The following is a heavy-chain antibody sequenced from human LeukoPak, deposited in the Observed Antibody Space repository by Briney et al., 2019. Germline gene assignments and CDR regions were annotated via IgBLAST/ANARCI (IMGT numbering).Heavy chain of an antibody. D-gene: IGHD2-2*01. V-gene: IGHV4-59*11. CDR1: GVSISSHF. CDR3: ARDFLECSRASCLNWFDP. J-gene: IGHJ5*02. CDR2: IHYSGST. Sequence: SETLSLTCTVSGVSISSHFLTWIRQPPGKGLEWIGHIHYSGSTNYNPSLKSRVSISVDTSKNEFSLKLSSVTAADTAVYYCARDFLECSRASCLNWFDPWGQGTLVTVSS.